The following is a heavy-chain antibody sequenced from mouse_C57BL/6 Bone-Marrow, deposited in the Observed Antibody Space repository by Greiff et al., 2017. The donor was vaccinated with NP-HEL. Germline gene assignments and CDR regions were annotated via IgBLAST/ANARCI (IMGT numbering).Heavy chain of an antibody. CDR2: IDPETGGT. J-gene: IGHJ3*01. Sequence: QVQLQQSGAELVRPGASVTLSCKASGYTFTDYEMHWVKQTPVHGLEWIGAIDPETGGTAYNQKFKGKAILTADKSSSTAYMELRSLTSEDSAVYYCTRWGFYYGNFFAYWGQGTLVTVSA. CDR1: GYTFTDYE. D-gene: IGHD2-1*01. CDR3: TRWGFYYGNFFAY. V-gene: IGHV1-15*01.